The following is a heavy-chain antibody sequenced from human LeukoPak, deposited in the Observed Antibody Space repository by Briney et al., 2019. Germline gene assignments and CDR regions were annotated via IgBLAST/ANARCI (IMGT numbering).Heavy chain of an antibody. CDR2: ISGGSSGST. Sequence: GGSLRLSCAASGFTFSSYSMNWVRQAPGKGLEWLSVISGGSSGSTYYADSVTGRFTVSRDNSKNTVDLQMNNLRVDDTAIYYCAKDHANTPVVTSWGQGILVSVSS. J-gene: IGHJ4*02. CDR1: GFTFSSYS. V-gene: IGHV3-23*01. D-gene: IGHD2-21*02. CDR3: AKDHANTPVVTS.